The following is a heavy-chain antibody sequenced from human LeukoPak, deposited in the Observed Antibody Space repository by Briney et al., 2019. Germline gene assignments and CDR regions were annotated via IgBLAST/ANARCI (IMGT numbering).Heavy chain of an antibody. CDR2: ISSSSSYI. Sequence: GGSLRLSCAASGFTFSNYEMHWVRQAPGKGLEWVSSISSSSSYIYYADSVKGRFTISRDNAKNSLYLQMNSLRAEDTAVYYCARDQYLAYCGGDCYSGQFDYWGQGILVTVSS. CDR3: ARDQYLAYCGGDCYSGQFDY. V-gene: IGHV3-21*01. CDR1: GFTFSNYE. J-gene: IGHJ4*02. D-gene: IGHD2-21*02.